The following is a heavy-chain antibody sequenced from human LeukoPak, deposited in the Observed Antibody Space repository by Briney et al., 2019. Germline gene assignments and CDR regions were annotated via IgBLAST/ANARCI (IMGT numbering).Heavy chain of an antibody. CDR2: IWYDGSNK. CDR1: GFTFSSYG. V-gene: IGHV3-33*06. D-gene: IGHD4-17*01. J-gene: IGHJ4*02. Sequence: SAGSLRLSCAASGFTFSSYGMHWVRQAPGKGLEGVAVIWYDGSNKYYADSVKGRFTISRDNSKNTLYLQMNSLRAEDTAVYYCAKGTMVTTYNWDHWGQGTLVTVSS. CDR3: AKGTMVTTYNWDH.